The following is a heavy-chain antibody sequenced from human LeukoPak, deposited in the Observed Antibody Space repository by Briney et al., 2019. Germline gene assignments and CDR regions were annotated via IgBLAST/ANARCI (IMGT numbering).Heavy chain of an antibody. CDR3: AKDFAPSGSYPDY. CDR2: ISWNSGSI. V-gene: IGHV3-9*01. Sequence: GRSLRLSCAASGFTFDDYAMYWVRQAPGKGLEWVSGISWNSGSIGYADSVKGRFTISRDNAKNSLYLQMNSLRAEDTALYYCAKDFAPSGSYPDYWGQGTLVTVSS. CDR1: GFTFDDYA. J-gene: IGHJ4*02. D-gene: IGHD1-26*01.